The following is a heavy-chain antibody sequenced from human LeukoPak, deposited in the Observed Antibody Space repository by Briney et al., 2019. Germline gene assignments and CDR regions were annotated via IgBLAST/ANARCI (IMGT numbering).Heavy chain of an antibody. J-gene: IGHJ4*02. CDR2: INHSGST. V-gene: IGHV4-34*01. CDR3: ARALGGRTISTRIGPKFDY. D-gene: IGHD3-16*01. CDR1: GGSFSAYY. Sequence: SETLSLTCAVYGGSFSAYYWSWIRQPPGKGLEWIGEINHSGSTNYNPSLKSRVTISVDASKNQFSLKLSSVTAADTAMYYCARALGGRTISTRIGPKFDYWGQGTLVTVSS.